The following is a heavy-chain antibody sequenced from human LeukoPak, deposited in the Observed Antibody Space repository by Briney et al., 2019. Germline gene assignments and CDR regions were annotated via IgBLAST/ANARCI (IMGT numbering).Heavy chain of an antibody. CDR1: GFTFSSYS. CDR3: AREGEYCSGGSCADFDY. J-gene: IGHJ4*02. D-gene: IGHD2-15*01. V-gene: IGHV3-21*01. CDR2: ISITSSYI. Sequence: PGGSLRLSCAASGFTFSSYSLNWVRQAPGKGLEWVSSISITSSYICYADSVKGRFTISRDNAKNSLYLQMNSLRAEGTAVYYCAREGEYCSGGSCADFDYWGQGTLVTVSS.